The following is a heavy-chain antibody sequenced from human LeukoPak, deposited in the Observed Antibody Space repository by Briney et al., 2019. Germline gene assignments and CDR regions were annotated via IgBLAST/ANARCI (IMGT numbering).Heavy chain of an antibody. CDR3: ARVAPPYCSSTSCYTRGYFDL. V-gene: IGHV1-8*01. D-gene: IGHD2-2*02. CDR1: RYTFTSYD. CDR2: MNPNSGNT. Sequence: ASVKVSCKASRYTFTSYDINWVRQATGQGLEWMGWMNPNSGNTGYAQKFQGRVTMTTNTSISTAYMELSSLRSEDTAVYYCARVAPPYCSSTSCYTRGYFDLWGRGTLVTVSS. J-gene: IGHJ2*01.